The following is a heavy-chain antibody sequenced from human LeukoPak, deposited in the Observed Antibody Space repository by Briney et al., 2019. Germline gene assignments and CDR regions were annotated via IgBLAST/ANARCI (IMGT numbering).Heavy chain of an antibody. J-gene: IGHJ5*02. Sequence: GGSLRLSCAASGFTFSGFSMHWVRQAPGKGLEYVSAINGNGDSTFYADSVKGRFTISRDNSKNTVYLQMGSLRGEDMALYFCARIGGENFYDLWGQGTLATVSS. CDR3: ARIGGENFYDL. V-gene: IGHV3-64*02. CDR1: GFTFSGFS. CDR2: INGNGDST. D-gene: IGHD2/OR15-2a*01.